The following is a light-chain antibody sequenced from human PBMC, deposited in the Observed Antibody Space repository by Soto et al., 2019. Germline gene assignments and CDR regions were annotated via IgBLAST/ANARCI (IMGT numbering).Light chain of an antibody. CDR2: DVN. CDR1: SSDVGAYDS. J-gene: IGLJ2*01. V-gene: IGLV2-14*01. Sequence: QSALTQPASLSGSPGQSITISCTGTSSDVGAYDSVSWYQQHPGKAPKLMIYDVNNRPSGVSNRFSGSKSGNTAYLTISGLQTEAEADYYCSSYTSSYTLVFGGGTKLTVL. CDR3: SSYTSSYTLV.